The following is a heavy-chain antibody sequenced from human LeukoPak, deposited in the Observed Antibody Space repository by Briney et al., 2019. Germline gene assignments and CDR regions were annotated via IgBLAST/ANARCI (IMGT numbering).Heavy chain of an antibody. J-gene: IGHJ4*02. D-gene: IGHD1-7*01. Sequence: IPSETLSLTCTVSGYSISSGYYWSWIRPPPGKGLEWIGYISYSGSLNYNPSLKSRVTISVDTSNNQFSLKLSSVTAADTAVYYCARQGTGTILRHEEYWGQGTLVTVSS. CDR3: ARQGTGTILRHEEY. CDR1: GYSISSGYY. CDR2: ISYSGSL. V-gene: IGHV4-61*01.